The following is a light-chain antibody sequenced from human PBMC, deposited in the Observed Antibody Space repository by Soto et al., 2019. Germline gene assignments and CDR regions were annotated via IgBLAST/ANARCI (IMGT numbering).Light chain of an antibody. J-gene: IGKJ2*01. CDR3: QQYGGSPPYT. CDR2: GAS. CDR1: QSISSYY. V-gene: IGKV3-20*01. Sequence: LTQSPGTLSLSPGERATISCRARQSISSYYLAWYQHKPGQAPRLLMNGASSRATGIPHRFSGSGSGTDFTLTISRLEPEDCGVYYCQQYGGSPPYTFGQGTRLEIK.